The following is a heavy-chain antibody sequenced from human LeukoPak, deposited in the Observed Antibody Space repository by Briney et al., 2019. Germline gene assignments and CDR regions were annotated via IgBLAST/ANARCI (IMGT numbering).Heavy chain of an antibody. J-gene: IGHJ5*02. Sequence: SETLSLTCTVSGGSISSYYWSWIRQPPGKGLEWIGYIYYSGSTTYNPSLKSRVTISVDTSKNQFSLKLSSVTAADTAVYYCARVGGDSSGYWGFDPWGQGTLVTVSS. CDR3: ARVGGDSSGYWGFDP. CDR1: GGSISSYY. D-gene: IGHD3-22*01. V-gene: IGHV4-59*01. CDR2: IYYSGST.